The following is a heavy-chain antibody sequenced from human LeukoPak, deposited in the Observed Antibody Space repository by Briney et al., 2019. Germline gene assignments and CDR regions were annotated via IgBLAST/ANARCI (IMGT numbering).Heavy chain of an antibody. CDR2: ISYDGSNK. Sequence: PGGSLRLSCAASGFTFSSYAMHWVRQAPGKGLEWVAVISYDGSNKYYADSVKGRFTISRDNSKNTLYLQMNSLRAEDTAVYYCARDPASIDAFDIWGQGTMVTVSS. CDR1: GFTFSSYA. V-gene: IGHV3-30-3*01. J-gene: IGHJ3*02. CDR3: ARDPASIDAFDI. D-gene: IGHD3-3*02.